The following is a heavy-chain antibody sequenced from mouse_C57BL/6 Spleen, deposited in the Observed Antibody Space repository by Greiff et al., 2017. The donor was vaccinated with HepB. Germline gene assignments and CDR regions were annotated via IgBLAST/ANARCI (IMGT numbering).Heavy chain of an antibody. CDR3: ARVTTAYFDY. J-gene: IGHJ2*01. D-gene: IGHD1-2*01. CDR1: GYAFTNYL. CDR2: INPGSGGT. Sequence: VQLKESGAELVRPGTSVKVSCKASGYAFTNYLIEWVKQRPGQGLEWIGVINPGSGGTNYNEKFKGKATLTADKSSSTAYMQLSSLTAEDAAVYFCARVTTAYFDYWGQGTTLTVSS. V-gene: IGHV1-54*01.